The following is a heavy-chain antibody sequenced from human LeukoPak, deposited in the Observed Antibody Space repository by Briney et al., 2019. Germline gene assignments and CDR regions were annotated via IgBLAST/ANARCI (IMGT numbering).Heavy chain of an antibody. Sequence: HPGGSLRLSCAASGFTFDDYAMHWVRQAPGKGLEWVSGISWNSGSIGYADSVKGRFTISRDNAKNSLYLQMNSLRAEDTAVYYCARSYSSSWYLWLDYFDYWGQGTLVTVSS. D-gene: IGHD6-13*01. CDR2: ISWNSGSI. CDR1: GFTFDDYA. CDR3: ARSYSSSWYLWLDYFDY. J-gene: IGHJ4*02. V-gene: IGHV3-9*01.